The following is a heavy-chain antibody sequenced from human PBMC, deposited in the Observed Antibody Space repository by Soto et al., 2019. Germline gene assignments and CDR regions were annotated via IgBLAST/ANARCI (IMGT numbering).Heavy chain of an antibody. CDR2: INAGNGNT. Sequence: QVQLVQSGAEVKKPGASVKVSCKASGYTFTSYAMHWVRQAPGQRLEWMGWINAGNGNTKYSQNFQGRVTITRDTSASTAYMELSSLRSEATAVYYCARGPGGPDGPGDYWGQGALVTVSS. J-gene: IGHJ4*02. CDR3: ARGPGGPDGPGDY. V-gene: IGHV1-3*01. D-gene: IGHD2-15*01. CDR1: GYTFTSYA.